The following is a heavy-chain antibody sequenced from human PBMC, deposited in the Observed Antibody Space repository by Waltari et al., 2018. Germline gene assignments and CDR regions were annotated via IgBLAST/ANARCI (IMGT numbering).Heavy chain of an antibody. CDR1: GFTFNTCW. D-gene: IGHD3-10*01. CDR3: TTLARGESGDY. Sequence: EVQLVESGGGLVQPGGSLRLSCASSGFTFNTCWMKWIRQAPGKGQEWVATGNPDGSQKFYVDSVKGRFTVSRDNDKNSLYLQMNNLSAEDTAVYYCTTLARGESGDYWGQGTLVTVSS. V-gene: IGHV3-7*01. J-gene: IGHJ4*02. CDR2: GNPDGSQK.